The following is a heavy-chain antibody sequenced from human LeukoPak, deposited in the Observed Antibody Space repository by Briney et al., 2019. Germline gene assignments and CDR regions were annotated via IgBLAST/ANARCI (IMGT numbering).Heavy chain of an antibody. J-gene: IGHJ3*02. CDR3: ASTLSSGYASDAFDI. D-gene: IGHD3-22*01. CDR2: IYYSGST. V-gene: IGHV4-39*01. Sequence: SETLSLTCTVSGGSISSRSYYWGWIRQPPGKGLEWIGNIYYSGSTYYNPSLKSRVTISVDTSKNQFSLKLSSVTAADTAMYYCASTLSSGYASDAFDIWGQGTMVTVSS. CDR1: GGSISSRSYY.